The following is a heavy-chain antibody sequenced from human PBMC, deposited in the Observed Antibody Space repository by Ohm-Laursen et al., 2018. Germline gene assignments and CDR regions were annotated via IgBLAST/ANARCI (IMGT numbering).Heavy chain of an antibody. CDR3: ARSFDTYYFDL. CDR2: IYSSGST. V-gene: IGHV4-4*07. J-gene: IGHJ4*02. CDR1: GDSISSYY. Sequence: SETLSLTCTVSGDSISSYYWNWIRQPAGKGLEWIGRIYSSGSTNYNPSLKSRVTMSVDTSKSQFSLKVNSVTAADTAVYYCARSFDTYYFDLWGQGTLVTVSS.